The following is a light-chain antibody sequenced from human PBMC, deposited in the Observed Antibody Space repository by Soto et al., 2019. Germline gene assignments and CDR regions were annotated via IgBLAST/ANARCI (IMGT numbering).Light chain of an antibody. Sequence: QSVLTQPPSVSDAPTQRVTISCSGSSSNVGNNAVSWYQQLPGKSPKLLIYYDDLKPSGVSDRFSGSKSGTSASLAIAGLQSEDEAEYYCSAWDDSRNGRVFGGGTQLTVL. CDR1: SSNVGNNA. V-gene: IGLV1-36*01. CDR3: SAWDDSRNGRV. J-gene: IGLJ3*02. CDR2: YDD.